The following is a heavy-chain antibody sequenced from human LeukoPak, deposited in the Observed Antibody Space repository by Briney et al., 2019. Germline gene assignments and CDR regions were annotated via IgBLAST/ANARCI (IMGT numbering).Heavy chain of an antibody. CDR1: GGSISSGGYY. CDR3: ARDSGAAGAHY. J-gene: IGHJ4*02. D-gene: IGHD6-13*01. CDR2: IYYSGST. V-gene: IGHV4-31*03. Sequence: SQTLSLTGTVSGGSISSGGYYWSWIRQHPGKGLEWIGYIYYSGSTYYNPSLKSRVTISVDTSKSQFSLKLSSVTVADTAVYYCARDSGAAGAHYWGQGTLVTVSS.